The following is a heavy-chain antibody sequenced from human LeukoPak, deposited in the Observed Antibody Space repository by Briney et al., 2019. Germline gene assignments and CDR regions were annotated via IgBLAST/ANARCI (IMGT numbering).Heavy chain of an antibody. V-gene: IGHV1-69*13. J-gene: IGHJ4*02. CDR2: IIPIFGTA. CDR1: GGTFSSYA. CDR3: ARDKVRGGFDY. D-gene: IGHD3-10*01. Sequence: ASVKVSCKASGGTFSSYAISWVRQAPGQGLEWMGGIIPIFGTANYAQKFQGRVTITADGSTSTAYMELSSLRSEDTAVYYCARDKVRGGFDYWGQGTLVTVSS.